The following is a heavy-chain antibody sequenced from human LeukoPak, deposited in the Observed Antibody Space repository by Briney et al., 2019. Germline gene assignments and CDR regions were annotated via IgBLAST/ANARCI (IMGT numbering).Heavy chain of an antibody. CDR1: GYTFTNFP. CDR3: ARVGGNYEGLIDY. V-gene: IGHV1-18*01. CDR2: ISAYNGYT. J-gene: IGHJ4*02. Sequence: ASVKVSCKASGYTFTNFPIGWVRQAPGQGLEWMGWISAYNGYTKYAPSLQGRVTMTTATSTSTAYMQLRSLRSDDTAMYYCARVGGNYEGLIDYWGQGTLVTASS. D-gene: IGHD1-7*01.